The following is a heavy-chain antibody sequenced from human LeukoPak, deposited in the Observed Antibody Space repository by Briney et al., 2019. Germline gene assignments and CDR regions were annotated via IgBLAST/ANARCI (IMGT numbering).Heavy chain of an antibody. CDR1: GYTFTRYD. CDR3: WKRGSSYGDLDY. Sequence: ASVKVSSTTSGYTFTRYDINWVRQTTVQGLEWVGWMNPNTGNTGYIQKFQGRVTITMNTSISTPHMELSRLRSEDTSVYYGWKRGSSYGDLDYGGEGTLVTVYS. CDR2: MNPNTGNT. D-gene: IGHD5-18*01. J-gene: IGHJ4*02. V-gene: IGHV1-8*03.